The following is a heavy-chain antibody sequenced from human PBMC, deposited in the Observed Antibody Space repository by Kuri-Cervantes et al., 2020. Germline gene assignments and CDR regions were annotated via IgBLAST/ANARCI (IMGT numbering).Heavy chain of an antibody. J-gene: IGHJ5*02. V-gene: IGHV3-33*06. CDR2: ICDDGSNK. CDR1: GFTFSSYG. CDR3: AKESARSWYSDWFDH. D-gene: IGHD6-13*01. Sequence: LSLTCAASGFTFSSYGMNWVRQAPGKGLEWVAVICDDGSNKYYADSVKGRFTISRDNSKNTLYLQMNSLRAEDTAVYYCAKESARSWYSDWFDHWGQGTLVTVSS.